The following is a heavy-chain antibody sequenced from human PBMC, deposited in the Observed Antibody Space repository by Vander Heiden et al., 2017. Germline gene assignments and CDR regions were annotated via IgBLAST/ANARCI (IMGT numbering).Heavy chain of an antibody. Sequence: EVQLLESGGGLVQPGGSLRLSCSVSGFTFTSYAMSWVRQAPGKGREWVSGISNTGGSTYYADSVKGRFTISRDNSKNTLYLQMNGLRAEDTAVYYCAKLAQYRSSPRSFGMDVWGQGTTVTVSS. CDR2: ISNTGGST. J-gene: IGHJ6*02. V-gene: IGHV3-23*01. D-gene: IGHD6-6*01. CDR1: GFTFTSYA. CDR3: AKLAQYRSSPRSFGMDV.